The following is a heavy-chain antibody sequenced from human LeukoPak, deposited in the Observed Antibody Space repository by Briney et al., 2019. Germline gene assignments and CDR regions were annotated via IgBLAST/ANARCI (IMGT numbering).Heavy chain of an antibody. CDR1: GFTFSDYY. CDR2: ISSSGNTT. Sequence: PGGSLRLSCAASGFTFSDYYMSWIRQAPGKGLECISYISSSGNTTYYADSVKGRFTISRDNAKNSLYLQMNSLRAEDTAVYYCARGGPLYYDSSGYYNYFDYWGQGTLVTVSS. D-gene: IGHD3-22*01. V-gene: IGHV3-11*04. J-gene: IGHJ4*02. CDR3: ARGGPLYYDSSGYYNYFDY.